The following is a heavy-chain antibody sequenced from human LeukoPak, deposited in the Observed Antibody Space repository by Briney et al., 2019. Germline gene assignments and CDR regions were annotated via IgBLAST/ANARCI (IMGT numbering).Heavy chain of an antibody. J-gene: IGHJ4*02. CDR3: ARGVRYYDFWSGYIHFDY. V-gene: IGHV1-18*01. Sequence: ASVKVSGKASGYTFTSYGISWVRQAPGQGLEWMGWISAYNGNTNYAQKLQGRVTMTTDTSTSTAYMELRSLRSDDTAVYYCARGVRYYDFWSGYIHFDYWGQGTLVTVSS. D-gene: IGHD3-3*01. CDR2: ISAYNGNT. CDR1: GYTFTSYG.